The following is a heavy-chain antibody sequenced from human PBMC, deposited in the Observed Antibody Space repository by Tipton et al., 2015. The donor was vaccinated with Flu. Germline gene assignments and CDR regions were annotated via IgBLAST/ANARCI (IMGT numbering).Heavy chain of an antibody. CDR3: ARGSGSGTFVIFDF. CDR1: GGSLSSYY. CDR2: IYTSGNT. Sequence: TLSLTCTVSGGSLSSYYWSWIRQPAGKGLEWIGRIYTSGNTNYNPSLKSRLTMSVDASKKQFSLKLRSVTAADMAVYYCARGSGSGTFVIFDFWGQGTLVTVSS. J-gene: IGHJ4*02. D-gene: IGHD3-10*01. V-gene: IGHV4-4*07.